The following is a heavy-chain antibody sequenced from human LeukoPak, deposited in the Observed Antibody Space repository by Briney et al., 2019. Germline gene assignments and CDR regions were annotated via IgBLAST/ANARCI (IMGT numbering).Heavy chain of an antibody. J-gene: IGHJ3*02. CDR1: GYTFTGYY. D-gene: IGHD4-17*01. Sequence: ASVKVSCKASGYTFTGYYMHWVRQAPGQGLEWMGRINPNSGGTNYAQKFQGRVTMTRDTSISTAYMELSRLRSDDTAVYYCARVGYGDYSAFDIWGQGTMVTVSS. V-gene: IGHV1-2*06. CDR3: ARVGYGDYSAFDI. CDR2: INPNSGGT.